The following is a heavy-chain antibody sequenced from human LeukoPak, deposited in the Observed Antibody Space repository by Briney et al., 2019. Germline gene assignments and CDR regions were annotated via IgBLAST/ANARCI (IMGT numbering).Heavy chain of an antibody. D-gene: IGHD2-21*01. CDR2: IYSGGST. Sequence: GGSLRLSCAASGFVVSGIYMSWVRQAPGKGLEWVSIIYSGGSTYYADSVKGRFTISRDNSKNTLYLQMNSLRAEDTAVYYCARGFQAGNWFDPWGQGTLVTVSS. CDR1: GFVVSGIY. J-gene: IGHJ5*02. CDR3: ARGFQAGNWFDP. V-gene: IGHV3-53*01.